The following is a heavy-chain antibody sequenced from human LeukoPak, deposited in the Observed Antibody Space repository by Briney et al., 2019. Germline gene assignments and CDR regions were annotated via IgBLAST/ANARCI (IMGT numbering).Heavy chain of an antibody. CDR2: TYYRSKWYS. D-gene: IGHD2-15*01. J-gene: IGHJ2*01. CDR3: AKDSVSCSGGSCYHGYFDL. V-gene: IGHV6-1*01. CDR1: GDSVSSNSAT. Sequence: SQTLSLTCDISGDSVSSNSATWNWIRQSPSRGLEWLGRTYYRSKWYSDYAVSVKSRITINPDTSKNQFSLQLNSVTPEDTAVYYCAKDSVSCSGGSCYHGYFDLWGRGTLSLSPQ.